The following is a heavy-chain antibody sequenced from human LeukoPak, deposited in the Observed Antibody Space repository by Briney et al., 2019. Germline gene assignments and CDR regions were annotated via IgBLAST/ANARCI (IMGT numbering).Heavy chain of an antibody. J-gene: IGHJ4*02. CDR2: ISHDGSNK. CDR1: GFTFSSYG. Sequence: GGSLRLSCAASGFTFSSYGMHWVRQAPGKGLEWVAVISHDGSNKYYADSVKGRFTISRDNSKNTLYLQMNSLRAEDTAVYYCALGRSGYYPYYFDYWGQGTLVTVSS. V-gene: IGHV3-30*03. CDR3: ALGRSGYYPYYFDY. D-gene: IGHD3-22*01.